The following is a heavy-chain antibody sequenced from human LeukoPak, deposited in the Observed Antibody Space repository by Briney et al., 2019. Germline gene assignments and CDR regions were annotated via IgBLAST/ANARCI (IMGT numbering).Heavy chain of an antibody. D-gene: IGHD3-3*01. CDR2: ISAYNGNT. CDR3: ARDHPLGIFGVVIPPSVPGV. J-gene: IGHJ4*02. CDR1: GGTFISYA. Sequence: ASVKVSCKASGGTFISYAISWVRQAPGQGLEWMGWISAYNGNTNYAQKLQGRVTMTTDTSTSTAYMELRSLRSDDTAVYYCARDHPLGIFGVVIPPSVPGVWGQGTLVTVSS. V-gene: IGHV1-18*01.